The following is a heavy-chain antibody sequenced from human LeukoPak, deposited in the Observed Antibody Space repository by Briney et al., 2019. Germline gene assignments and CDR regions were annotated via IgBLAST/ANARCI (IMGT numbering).Heavy chain of an antibody. CDR2: INTNSGGT. CDR3: ARDRKRYFDLHPPTSKQHAFDI. J-gene: IGHJ3*02. CDR1: GYTFTGYY. V-gene: IGHV1-2*02. Sequence: ASVKVSCKASGYTFTGYYMRWVRQAPGQGLEWMGWINTNSGGTKYAQKFQGRVTMTRDTSISTAYMELSRLRSDDTAVYYCARDRKRYFDLHPPTSKQHAFDIWGQGTMVTVSS. D-gene: IGHD3-9*01.